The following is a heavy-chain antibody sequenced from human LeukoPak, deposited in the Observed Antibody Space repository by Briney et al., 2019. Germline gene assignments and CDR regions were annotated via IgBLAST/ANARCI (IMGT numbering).Heavy chain of an antibody. Sequence: GGSLRLSCAASGFTFSSYAMSWVRQAPGKGLEWVSAVIGSGSSTYYADSVKGRFTISRDNSKNTLFLQMNSLRAEDTAVYYCAKDRAQQLVLDFWGQGTLVTVSS. D-gene: IGHD6-13*01. CDR1: GFTFSSYA. J-gene: IGHJ4*02. CDR2: VIGSGSST. V-gene: IGHV3-23*01. CDR3: AKDRAQQLVLDF.